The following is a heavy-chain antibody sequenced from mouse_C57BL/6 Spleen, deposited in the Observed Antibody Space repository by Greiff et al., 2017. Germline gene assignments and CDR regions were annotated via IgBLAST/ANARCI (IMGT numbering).Heavy chain of an antibody. V-gene: IGHV3-6*01. CDR3: ARGGNWSYFDY. CDR2: ISYDGSN. J-gene: IGHJ2*01. Sequence: VQLQQSGPGLVKPSQSLSLTCSVTGYSITSGYYWNWIRQFPGNKLEWMGYISYDGSNNYNPSLKNRISITRDTSKNQFFLKLNSVTTEDTATYYCARGGNWSYFDYWGQGTTLTVSS. CDR1: GYSITSGYY. D-gene: IGHD2-1*01.